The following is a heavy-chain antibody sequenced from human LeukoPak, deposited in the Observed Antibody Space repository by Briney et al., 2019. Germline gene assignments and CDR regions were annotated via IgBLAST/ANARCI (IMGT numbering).Heavy chain of an antibody. CDR3: AKDRGSSGSDAFDI. CDR1: GFTFDDYA. CDR2: ISWNSGSI. V-gene: IGHV3-9*01. Sequence: PGGPLRLSCAASGFTFDDYAMHWVRQAPGKGLEWVSGISWNSGSIGYADSVKGRFTISRDNAKNSLYLQMNSLRAEDTALYYCAKDRGSSGSDAFDIWGQGTMVTVSS. J-gene: IGHJ3*02. D-gene: IGHD3-22*01.